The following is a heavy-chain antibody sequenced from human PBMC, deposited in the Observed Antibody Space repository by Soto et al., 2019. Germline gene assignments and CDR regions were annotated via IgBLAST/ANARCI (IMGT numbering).Heavy chain of an antibody. J-gene: IGHJ5*02. Sequence: ASVKVSCKASGYTFTSYAMHWVRQAPGQRLEWMGWINAGNGNTKYSQKFQGRVTITRDTSASTAYMELSSLRSEDTAVYYCAREAITMVRGVMIAGLNWFDPWGQGTLVTVSS. CDR3: AREAITMVRGVMIAGLNWFDP. D-gene: IGHD3-10*01. CDR2: INAGNGNT. CDR1: GYTFTSYA. V-gene: IGHV1-3*01.